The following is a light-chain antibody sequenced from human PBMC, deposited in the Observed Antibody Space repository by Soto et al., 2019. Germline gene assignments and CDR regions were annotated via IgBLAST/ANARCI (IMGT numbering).Light chain of an antibody. CDR1: SSDVGGYNY. CDR2: DVS. Sequence: QSVLTQPASGSGSPGQSITISCTGTSSDVGGYNYVSWYRQHPGKAPKLMIYDVSNRPSGVSNRFSGSKSGNTASLTISGLQAEDEADYYCSSYTSSSTLCVFGTGTKVTVL. J-gene: IGLJ1*01. CDR3: SSYTSSSTLCV. V-gene: IGLV2-14*01.